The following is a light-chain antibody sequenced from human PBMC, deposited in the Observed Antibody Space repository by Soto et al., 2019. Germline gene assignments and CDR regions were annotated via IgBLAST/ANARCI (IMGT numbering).Light chain of an antibody. CDR3: QQLNSYPRT. CDR1: QNVLYSSNNKNY. Sequence: DIVMTQSPDSLAVSLGERATINCKSSQNVLYSSNNKNYLAWYQQKPGKAPKLLIYAASTLQSGVPSRFSGSGSGTDFTLTISSLQPEDFATYYCQQLNSYPRTFGQGTRLEIK. V-gene: IGKV4-1*01. CDR2: AAS. J-gene: IGKJ5*01.